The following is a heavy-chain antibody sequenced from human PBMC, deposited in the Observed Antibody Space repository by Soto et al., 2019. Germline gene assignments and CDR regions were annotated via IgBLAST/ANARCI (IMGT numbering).Heavy chain of an antibody. CDR3: VGARLSSS. V-gene: IGHV3-48*02. Sequence: EVQLVESGGGLVQPGGSLRLSCAASGFSFSRYSMNWVRQAPGKGLEWVSYIGNSTNTMYYAGSVKGRFTIPRDNAKNSLYLQMNGVREHDPAVYYCVGARLSSSRAQGTTVTVSS. D-gene: IGHD6-6*01. CDR2: IGNSTNTM. CDR1: GFSFSRYS. J-gene: IGHJ4*02.